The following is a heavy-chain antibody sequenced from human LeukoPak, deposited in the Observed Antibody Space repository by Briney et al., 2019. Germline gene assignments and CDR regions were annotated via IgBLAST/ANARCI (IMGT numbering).Heavy chain of an antibody. Sequence: GDSLRLSCAASGFDFSSYTMNWVRQAPGQGLEWVASITSDSGDTNFADSLKARLTISRDNAKNSLYLQISSLRIEDTAVYYCARPQSVDWLFDAFDLWGQGTSVTVSS. D-gene: IGHD3/OR15-3a*01. CDR2: ITSDSGDT. CDR3: ARPQSVDWLFDAFDL. J-gene: IGHJ3*01. V-gene: IGHV3-21*01. CDR1: GFDFSSYT.